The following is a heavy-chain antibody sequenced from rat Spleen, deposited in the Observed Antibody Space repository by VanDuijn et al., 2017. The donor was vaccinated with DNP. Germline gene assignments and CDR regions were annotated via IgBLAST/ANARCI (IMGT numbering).Heavy chain of an antibody. CDR2: VWSGGSV. Sequence: QVQLKESGPGLVHPSQTLSLPCTVSGFSLINYGVSWVRQPPGTGMEWLGAVWSGGSVAYNSALDSRLSITRDTTKSQVLLKMNSLQIEDTAMYSCARFPPGYYSYRDWYFDFWGPGTMVTVSS. D-gene: IGHD1-2*01. J-gene: IGHJ1*01. V-gene: IGHV2-16*01. CDR1: GFSLINYG. CDR3: ARFPPGYYSYRDWYFDF.